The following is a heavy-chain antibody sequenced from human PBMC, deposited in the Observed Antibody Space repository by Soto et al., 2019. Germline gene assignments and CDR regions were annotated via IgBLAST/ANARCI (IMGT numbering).Heavy chain of an antibody. CDR3: ARDDVLCDGGRCYGIPLDV. D-gene: IGHD2-15*01. CDR1: GFTVSSKY. CDR2: IQSGGTT. V-gene: IGHV3-66*01. J-gene: IGHJ6*03. Sequence: GGSLRLSCAASGFTVSSKYMTWVRQAPGKGLEWVSLIQSGGTTYYADSVKGRFTISRDTSENTLHLQMDSLRVEDTAVYYCARDDVLCDGGRCYGIPLDVWGKGNTVTVS.